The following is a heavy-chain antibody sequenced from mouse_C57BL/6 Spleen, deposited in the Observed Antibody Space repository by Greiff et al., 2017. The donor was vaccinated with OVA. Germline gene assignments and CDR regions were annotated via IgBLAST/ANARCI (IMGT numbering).Heavy chain of an antibody. D-gene: IGHD2-5*01. CDR1: GYSFTSYY. CDR2: IYPGSGNT. V-gene: IGHV1-66*01. CDR3: ALYYSNSFDY. Sequence: VQLQQSGPELVKPGASVKISCKASGYSFTSYYIHWVKQRPGQGLEWIGWIYPGSGNTKYNEKFKGKATLTADTSSSTAYMQLSSLTSEDSAVYYCALYYSNSFDYWGQGTTLTVSS. J-gene: IGHJ2*01.